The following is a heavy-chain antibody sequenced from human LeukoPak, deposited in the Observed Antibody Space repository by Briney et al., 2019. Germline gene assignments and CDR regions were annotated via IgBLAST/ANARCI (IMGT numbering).Heavy chain of an antibody. CDR2: IIPIFGTA. Sequence: ASVKVSCKASGGTFSSYAISWVRQAPGQGLEWMGGIIPIFGTASYAQKFQGRVTITADESTSTAYMELSSLRSEDTAVYYCARSYYYDSSGLSSYFDYWGQGTLVTVSS. D-gene: IGHD3-22*01. CDR3: ARSYYYDSSGLSSYFDY. V-gene: IGHV1-69*01. CDR1: GGTFSSYA. J-gene: IGHJ4*02.